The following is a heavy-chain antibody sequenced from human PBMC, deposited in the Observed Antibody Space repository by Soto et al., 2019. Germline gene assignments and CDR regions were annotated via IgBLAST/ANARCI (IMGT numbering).Heavy chain of an antibody. CDR2: IFYTGST. CDR1: GGPFSRGGYY. CDR3: ARHQSHSSSYVDP. J-gene: IGHJ5*02. V-gene: IGHV4-39*01. Sequence: SETLSLTCPVSGGPFSRGGYYWSWIRQHPGKGLECIGYIFYTGSTYYNPTLKSRVTISVDTSKNQFSLKLSSVTAADTAVYYCARHQSHSSSYVDPWGQGTLVTVSS. D-gene: IGHD6-13*01.